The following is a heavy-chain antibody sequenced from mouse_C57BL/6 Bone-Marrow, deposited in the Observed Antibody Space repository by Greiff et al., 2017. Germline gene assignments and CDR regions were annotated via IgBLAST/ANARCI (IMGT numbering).Heavy chain of an antibody. Sequence: QVQLQQPGAELVMPGASVKLSCKASGYTFTSYWMHWVKQRPGQGLEWIGEIDPSDSYTNYNQKFKGKSTLTVDKSSSTAYMQLSSLTSEDSAVYYCARSSMDDGYSPMDYWGQGTSVTVSS. J-gene: IGHJ4*01. D-gene: IGHD2-3*01. CDR3: ARSSMDDGYSPMDY. CDR2: IDPSDSYT. V-gene: IGHV1-69*01. CDR1: GYTFTSYW.